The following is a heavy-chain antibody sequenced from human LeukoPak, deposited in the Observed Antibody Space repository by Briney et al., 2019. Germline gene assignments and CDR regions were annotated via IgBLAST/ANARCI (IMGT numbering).Heavy chain of an antibody. D-gene: IGHD2-8*02. CDR1: GDTVSSKRDA. Sequence: SQTLSLTCAISGDTVSSKRDAWNWIRQSPLRGLQWLGRPFYRYKWNNEYAVSVKGRITIKPDTSKKQFSLQLNSVTPEDTAVYYCANLRTGTSDVFDIWGQGTMVTVSS. J-gene: IGHJ3*02. V-gene: IGHV6-1*01. CDR3: ANLRTGTSDVFDI. CDR2: PFYRYKWNN.